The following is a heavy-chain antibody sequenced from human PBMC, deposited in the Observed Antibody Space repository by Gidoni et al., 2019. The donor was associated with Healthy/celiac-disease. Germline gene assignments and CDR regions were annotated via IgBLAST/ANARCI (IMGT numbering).Heavy chain of an antibody. CDR2: ST. J-gene: IGHJ4*02. V-gene: IGHV4-59*09. CDR3: ARGMRLIAAPPNFDY. Sequence: STNYNPSLKSRVTISVDTSKNQFSLKLSSVTAADTAVYYCARGMRLIAAPPNFDYWGQGTLVTVSS. D-gene: IGHD6-6*01.